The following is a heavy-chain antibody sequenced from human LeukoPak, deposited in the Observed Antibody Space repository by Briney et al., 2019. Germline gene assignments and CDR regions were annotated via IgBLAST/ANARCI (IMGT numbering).Heavy chain of an antibody. J-gene: IGHJ4*02. D-gene: IGHD3-9*01. CDR3: AKSSYDILAGCYYLDY. Sequence: GGSLRLSCAASGFTFSSYAMSWVRQAPGKGLEWVSAISGSGGSTYYADSVKGRFTISRDNSKNTLYLQMSSLRAEDTAVYYCAKSSYDILAGCYYLDYWGQGALVTVSS. V-gene: IGHV3-23*01. CDR1: GFTFSSYA. CDR2: ISGSGGST.